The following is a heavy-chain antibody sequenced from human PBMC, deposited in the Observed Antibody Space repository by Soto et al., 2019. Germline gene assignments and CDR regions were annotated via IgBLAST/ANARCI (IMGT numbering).Heavy chain of an antibody. D-gene: IGHD2-21*02. CDR3: EVTTGY. CDR1: GGTFSSYA. CDR2: IGPIVDTA. J-gene: IGHJ4*02. Sequence: VASVKVSCKTSGGTFSSYAISWVRQAPGQGLEWMGGIGPIVDTATYAQKFQGRVTMTADESTSTAYMELSSLRSEDTAVYYCEVTTGYWGQGTKVTVSS. V-gene: IGHV1-69*13.